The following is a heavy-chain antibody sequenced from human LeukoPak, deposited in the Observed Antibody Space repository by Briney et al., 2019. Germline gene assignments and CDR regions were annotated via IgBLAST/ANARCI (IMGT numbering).Heavy chain of an antibody. J-gene: IGHJ4*02. D-gene: IGHD1-1*01. Sequence: SVKVSCKASGYTFNIHYIHWVRQAPGQGLEWVGWINSNSGATQYAQKFQGRVIMTTDTSITTVYMELSRLTSDDTAVYYCARETTEADDYWGQGTLVTVSS. CDR1: GYTFNIHY. V-gene: IGHV1-2*02. CDR2: INSNSGAT. CDR3: ARETTEADDY.